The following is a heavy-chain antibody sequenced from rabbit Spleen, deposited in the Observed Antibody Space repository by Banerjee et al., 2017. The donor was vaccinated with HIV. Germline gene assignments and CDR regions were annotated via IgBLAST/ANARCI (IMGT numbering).Heavy chain of an antibody. CDR2: IYGGSSGNT. D-gene: IGHD6-1*01. V-gene: IGHV1S40*01. Sequence: QSLEESGGDLVKPGASLTLTCTASGFSFSSNYYMCWVRQAPGKGLEWIACIYGGSSGNTYYASWAKGRFTISKTSSTTVTLQMTSLTAADTATYFWARASSYASDGYAADLWGPGTLVTVS. J-gene: IGHJ6*01. CDR1: GFSFSSNYY. CDR3: ARASSYASDGYAADL.